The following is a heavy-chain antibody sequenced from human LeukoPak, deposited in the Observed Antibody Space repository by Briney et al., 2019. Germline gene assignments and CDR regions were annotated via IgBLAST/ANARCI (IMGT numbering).Heavy chain of an antibody. CDR2: INPSGGST. CDR3: ARESSTSSLVYYYGMDV. J-gene: IGHJ6*02. V-gene: IGHV1-46*01. D-gene: IGHD6-6*01. Sequence: GASVKVSCKASGDTFTSYLMHWMRQAPGQGLEWMGMINPSGGSTTYAQKFQGRVTMTRDTSTSTVYMELSSLRSEDTGMYYCARESSTSSLVYYYGMDVWGQGTTVTVSS. CDR1: GDTFTSYL.